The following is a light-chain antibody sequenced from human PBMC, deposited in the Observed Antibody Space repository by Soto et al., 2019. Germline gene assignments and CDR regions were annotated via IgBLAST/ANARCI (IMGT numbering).Light chain of an antibody. CDR2: GAS. CDR3: QLYGSSVYT. V-gene: IGKV3-20*01. J-gene: IGKJ2*01. CDR1: QGVSSTY. Sequence: EIVLTQSPGTLSLSPGEGATLSCRASQGVSSTYLAWYQQKPGEPPRLLIYGASSRATGVPDRFSGSGSGTDFTLTISRLEPEDFAVYYCQLYGSSVYTFGQGTNLEIK.